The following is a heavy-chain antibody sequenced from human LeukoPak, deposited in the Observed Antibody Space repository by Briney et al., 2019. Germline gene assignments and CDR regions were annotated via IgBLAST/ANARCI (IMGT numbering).Heavy chain of an antibody. CDR3: ARGAGEYNWFDP. V-gene: IGHV1-69*05. CDR2: IIPIFGTA. J-gene: IGHJ5*02. CDR1: GGTFSSYA. Sequence: GASVKVSCKASGGTFSSYAISWVRQAPGQGLEWMGGIIPIFGTANYAQKFQGRVTITTDESTSTAYMELSSLRSEDTAVYYCARGAGEYNWFDPWGQGTLVTVSS. D-gene: IGHD3-10*01.